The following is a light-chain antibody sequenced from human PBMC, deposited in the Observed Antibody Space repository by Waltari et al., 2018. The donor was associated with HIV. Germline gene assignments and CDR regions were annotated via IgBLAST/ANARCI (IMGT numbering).Light chain of an antibody. CDR2: WAS. CDR3: QQYYSTPLT. V-gene: IGKV4-1*01. CDR1: QSVLYSSNNKNY. Sequence: TINCKSSQSVLYSSNNKNYLAWYQQKPGQPPKLLIYWASTRESGVPDRFSGSGSGTDFTLTISSLQAEDVAVYYCQQYYSTPLTFGGGTKVEIK. J-gene: IGKJ4*01.